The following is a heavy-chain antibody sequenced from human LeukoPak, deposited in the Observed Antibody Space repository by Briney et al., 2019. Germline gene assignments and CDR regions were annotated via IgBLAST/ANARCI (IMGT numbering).Heavy chain of an antibody. CDR1: GGSISSYY. D-gene: IGHD6-19*01. Sequence: SETLSLTCTVFGGSISSYYWSWIRQPPGKGLEWIGYIYYSGSTNYNPSLKSRVTISVDTSKNQFSLKLSSVTAADTAVYYCARGIYSSGWEKTGYYYYYYMDVWGKGTTVTVSS. J-gene: IGHJ6*03. CDR2: IYYSGST. V-gene: IGHV4-59*01. CDR3: ARGIYSSGWEKTGYYYYYYMDV.